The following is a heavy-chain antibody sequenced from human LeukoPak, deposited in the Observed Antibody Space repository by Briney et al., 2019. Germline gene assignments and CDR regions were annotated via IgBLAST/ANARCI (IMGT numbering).Heavy chain of an antibody. D-gene: IGHD3-10*01. CDR2: IWYDGSNK. CDR3: ARDDYGSGYFDY. CDR1: GFTFSTYG. V-gene: IGHV3-33*01. J-gene: IGHJ4*02. Sequence: PGGSLRLSCVASGFTFSTYGMHWVRQAPGKGLEWVAVIWYDGSNKYYGDSVKGRFTIFRDNSKNTLYLQMNSLRAEDTAVYYCARDDYGSGYFDYWGQGTLVTVSS.